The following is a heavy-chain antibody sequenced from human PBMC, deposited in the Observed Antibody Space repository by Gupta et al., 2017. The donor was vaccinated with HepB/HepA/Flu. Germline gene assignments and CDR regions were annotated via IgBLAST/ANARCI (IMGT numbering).Heavy chain of an antibody. CDR2: IIPSVEMT. J-gene: IGHJ4*02. V-gene: IGHV1-69*04. CDR1: EGTFKTYA. CDR3: ASQDYYEGGGFDY. D-gene: IGHD3-22*01. Sequence: QVQLVQSGTEMKKPGSSVKVSCQTSEGTFKTYAINWVRQAPGQGLEWMGRIIPSVEMTDYGEKFQGRVTFAADISTNTAYMGLSGLKSEDSAVYYCASQDYYEGGGFDYWGQGTLITVAS.